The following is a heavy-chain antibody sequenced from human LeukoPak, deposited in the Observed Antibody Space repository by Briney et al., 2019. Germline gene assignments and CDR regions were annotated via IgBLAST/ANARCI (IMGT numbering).Heavy chain of an antibody. Sequence: GRSLGLSCAASGFTFSSYGMHWVRQAPGKGLEWVAVISYDGSNKYYADSVKGRFTISRDNSKNTLYLQMNSLRAEDTAVYYCAEWELIGYWGQGTLVTVSS. J-gene: IGHJ4*02. V-gene: IGHV3-30*19. D-gene: IGHD1-26*01. CDR3: AEWELIGY. CDR2: ISYDGSNK. CDR1: GFTFSSYG.